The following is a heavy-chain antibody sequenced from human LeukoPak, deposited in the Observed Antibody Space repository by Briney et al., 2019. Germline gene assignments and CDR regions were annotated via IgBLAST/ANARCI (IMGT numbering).Heavy chain of an antibody. CDR3: AKTTGTLLEFFDI. D-gene: IGHD1-1*01. Sequence: GGSLRLSCSASGFTFSSYAIAWVRQAPGKGLEWVSSMTSGGSTFFADSVKGRFTISRDNSKNTVYLQMNSLRAEDTALYYCAKTTGTLLEFFDIWGQGTMVTVSS. V-gene: IGHV3-23*01. CDR1: GFTFSSYA. CDR2: MTSGGST. J-gene: IGHJ3*02.